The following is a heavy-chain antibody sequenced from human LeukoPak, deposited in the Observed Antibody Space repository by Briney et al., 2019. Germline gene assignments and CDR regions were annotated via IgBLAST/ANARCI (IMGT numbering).Heavy chain of an antibody. V-gene: IGHV1-69*13. Sequence: ASVKVSCKASGGTFISYAISWGRQAPGEGGEGRGGSIPIFCTANYAHTFQGSVTTTPDDSTSTAYIELTSLRSADTAVYYCARAPTYSSSWYLPAYNWFDPWGQGTLVTVSS. CDR1: GGTFISYA. D-gene: IGHD6-13*01. CDR3: ARAPTYSSSWYLPAYNWFDP. J-gene: IGHJ5*02. CDR2: SIPIFCTA.